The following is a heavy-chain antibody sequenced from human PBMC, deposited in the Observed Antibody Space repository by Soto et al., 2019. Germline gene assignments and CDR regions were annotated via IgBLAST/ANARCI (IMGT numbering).Heavy chain of an antibody. D-gene: IGHD1-26*01. CDR3: ARDLSLVSSGCYFMGV. Sequence: EVQLVESGGGLVQPGGSLRLSCAPSGFILSDCAMNWVRQAPGKGLEWVSYISSRSSVIAYADAVKGRFTVSRDNARNSLYLQMNSLRAEDTAVYYCARDLSLVSSGCYFMGVWGKGTTVTVSS. CDR2: ISSRSSVI. V-gene: IGHV3-48*01. J-gene: IGHJ6*04. CDR1: GFILSDCA.